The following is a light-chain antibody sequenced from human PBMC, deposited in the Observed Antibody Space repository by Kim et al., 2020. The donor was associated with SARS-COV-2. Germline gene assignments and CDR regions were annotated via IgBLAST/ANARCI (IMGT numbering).Light chain of an antibody. Sequence: LGDAVAPTRAARQGILSSWAWYHHKPEKAPQLLIYVVSTLRSGVPPRCRGSVSGTDFTLTISRLRPHDIATYYCQHINSYPLTFCGGTKVYIK. CDR2: VVS. V-gene: IGKV1-9*01. CDR3: QHINSYPLT. CDR1: QGILSS. J-gene: IGKJ4*01.